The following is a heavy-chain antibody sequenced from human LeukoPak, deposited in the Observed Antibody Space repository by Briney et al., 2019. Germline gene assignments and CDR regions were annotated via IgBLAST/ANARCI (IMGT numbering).Heavy chain of an antibody. CDR1: GGSISGGRYY. D-gene: IGHD3-22*01. Sequence: SETLSLTCSVSGGSISGGRYYWNWIRQPAGRALEWIGRIYPSGSTNYNTSLKSRVTISVDTSKNQFSLKLSSVTAADTAVYYCARDVGYTTGPYYYDSSGYDHWSQGTLVTVSS. CDR3: ARDVGYTTGPYYYDSSGYDH. J-gene: IGHJ4*02. V-gene: IGHV4-61*02. CDR2: IYPSGST.